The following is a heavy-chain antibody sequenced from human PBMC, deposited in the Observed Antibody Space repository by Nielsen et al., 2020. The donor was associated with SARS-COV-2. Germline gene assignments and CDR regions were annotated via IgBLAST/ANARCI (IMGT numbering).Heavy chain of an antibody. V-gene: IGHV3-15*01. CDR1: GFTLINAW. CDR3: ARYTVGAAFD. J-gene: IGHJ4*02. Sequence: GGSLRLSCAASGFTLINAWMTWVRQAPGKGLEWVGRIKNKFEGGTTEYAAPVKGRFTISADDSKNTLYLQMDSLRTEDTAVYYCARYTVGAAFDWGQGTLVTVSS. CDR2: IKNKFEGGTT. D-gene: IGHD2-15*01.